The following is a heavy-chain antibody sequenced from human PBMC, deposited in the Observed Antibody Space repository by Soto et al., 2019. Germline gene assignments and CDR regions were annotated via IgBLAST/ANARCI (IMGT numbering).Heavy chain of an antibody. CDR3: AIVPSPPYYDFSSGPATNGMDV. D-gene: IGHD3-3*01. V-gene: IGHV3-30-3*01. Sequence: QEQLVESGGGVVHPGRSLRLSCAASGFIFSNYAMHWVRQAPGKGLEWVALISYVGTNEYYADSVKGRFTISRDDSKNTLYLQMNSLRAEDTAVYYCAIVPSPPYYDFSSGPATNGMDVGGQGTTVTVSS. CDR1: GFIFSNYA. CDR2: ISYVGTNE. J-gene: IGHJ6*02.